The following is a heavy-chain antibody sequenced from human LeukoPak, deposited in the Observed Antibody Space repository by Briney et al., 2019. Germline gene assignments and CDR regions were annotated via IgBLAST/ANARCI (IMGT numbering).Heavy chain of an antibody. J-gene: IGHJ4*02. D-gene: IGHD4-17*01. CDR1: GFSFSRHN. V-gene: IGHV3-21*01. Sequence: GGSLRLSCAASGFSFSRHNMNWVRQAPMKGLEWVSSIGSDGSYIYYADSVKGRFTISRDNSKNTLYLQMNSLRAEDTAVYYCARVDYGDYGFDYWGQGTLVTVSS. CDR2: IGSDGSYI. CDR3: ARVDYGDYGFDY.